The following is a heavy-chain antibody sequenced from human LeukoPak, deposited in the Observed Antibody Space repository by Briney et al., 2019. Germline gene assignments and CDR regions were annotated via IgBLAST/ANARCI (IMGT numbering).Heavy chain of an antibody. CDR2: ISSSSSTM. CDR3: ARGFSFIDY. CDR1: GFTLSTYS. J-gene: IGHJ4*02. V-gene: IGHV3-48*01. D-gene: IGHD5-18*01. Sequence: TGGSLRLSCEASGFTLSTYSMNWVRQAPGKGVEWISYISSSSSTMYYADSVKGRFTISRDNAKNSLFLQLNILRVDDTAVYYCARGFSFIDYWGQGTLVSVSS.